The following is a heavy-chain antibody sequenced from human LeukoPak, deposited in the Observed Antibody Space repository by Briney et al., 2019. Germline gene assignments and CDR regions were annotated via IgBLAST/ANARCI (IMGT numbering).Heavy chain of an antibody. J-gene: IGHJ4*02. CDR3: ARELGGHSYGYYGMYYFDY. D-gene: IGHD5-18*01. CDR1: GGSFSGYY. CDR2: INHSGST. Sequence: PSETLSLTCAVYGGSFSGYYWSWIRQPPGKGLEWIGEINHSGSTNYNPSLKSRVTISVDTSKNQFSLKLSSVTAADTAVYYCARELGGHSYGYYGMYYFDYWGQGTLVTVSS. V-gene: IGHV4-34*01.